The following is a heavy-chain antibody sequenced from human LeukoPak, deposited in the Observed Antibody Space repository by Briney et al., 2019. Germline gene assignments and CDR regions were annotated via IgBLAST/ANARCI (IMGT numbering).Heavy chain of an antibody. V-gene: IGHV3-23*01. CDR2: VSNNGGYT. J-gene: IGHJ4*02. CDR3: AKQLGYCSDGSCYFPY. D-gene: IGHD2-15*01. Sequence: GGSLRLSCAASGFTFSSSAMSWVRQAPGKGLEWVSAVSNNGGYTYYADSVQGRFTISRDNSKSTLCLQMNSLRAEDTAVYYCAKQLGYCSDGSCYFPYWGQGTLVTVSS. CDR1: GFTFSSSA.